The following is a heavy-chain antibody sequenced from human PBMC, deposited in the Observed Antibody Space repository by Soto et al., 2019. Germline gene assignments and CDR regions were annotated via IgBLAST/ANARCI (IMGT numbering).Heavy chain of an antibody. Sequence: PGGSLRLSCAASGFTFRSYVMSWVRQTPGKGLEWVSGISYSGDSTYYTDSVKGRFTISRDNSKNTLYLQMSSLRAEDTAVYYCAKRIGYCTTTTCYANFDYWGQGALVTVSS. CDR2: ISYSGDST. V-gene: IGHV3-23*01. D-gene: IGHD2-2*01. J-gene: IGHJ4*02. CDR3: AKRIGYCTTTTCYANFDY. CDR1: GFTFRSYV.